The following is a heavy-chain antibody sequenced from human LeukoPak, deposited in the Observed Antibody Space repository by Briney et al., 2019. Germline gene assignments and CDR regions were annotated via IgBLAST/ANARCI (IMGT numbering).Heavy chain of an antibody. CDR1: GFTFSSYS. J-gene: IGHJ4*02. Sequence: GGSLRLSCAASGFTFSSYSMNWVRQAPGKGLEWVSSISSSSSYIYYADSVKGRFTISRDNAKNSLYLQMNSLRAEDTAVYYCARGDDIVATTFDYWGQGTLVTVSS. CDR3: ARGDDIVATTFDY. V-gene: IGHV3-21*01. CDR2: ISSSSSYI. D-gene: IGHD5-12*01.